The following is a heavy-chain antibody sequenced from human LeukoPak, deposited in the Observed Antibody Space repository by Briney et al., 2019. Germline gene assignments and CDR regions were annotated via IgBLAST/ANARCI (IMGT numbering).Heavy chain of an antibody. CDR3: ARGRGGY. D-gene: IGHD3-10*01. Sequence: SETLSLTCAVYGGSFSGYYWSWIRQPPGKGLEWIGEINHSGSTNYNPSLKSRVTISIDTSKNQFSLKLSSVTAADTAVYYCARGRGGYWGQGTLVTVSS. V-gene: IGHV4-34*01. CDR1: GGSFSGYY. CDR2: INHSGST. J-gene: IGHJ4*02.